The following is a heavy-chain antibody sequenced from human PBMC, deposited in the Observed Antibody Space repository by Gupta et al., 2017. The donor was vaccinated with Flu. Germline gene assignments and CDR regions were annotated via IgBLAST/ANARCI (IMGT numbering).Heavy chain of an antibody. CDR2: RNQAKVHTT. V-gene: IGHV3-72*01. CDR3: AIGIAGDY. J-gene: IGHJ4*02. Sequence: RNQAKVHTTENASSLKGRFTISRDASKNSLYLQMNSLKTEDTAVYYCAIGIAGDYWGEGTMDTGSS. D-gene: IGHD2-21*01.